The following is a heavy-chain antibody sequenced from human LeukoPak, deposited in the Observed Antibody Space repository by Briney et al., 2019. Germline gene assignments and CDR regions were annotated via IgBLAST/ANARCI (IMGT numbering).Heavy chain of an antibody. Sequence: SETLSLTCTVSGGSISSYYWNWIRQAPGKGLEWIGFIHYSGDTNYNPSLRSRVTISVDTSKNHFSLKLSSVTAADTAVYYCARAGGLVVAGTFDPWGQGTLVTVSS. V-gene: IGHV4-59*01. CDR1: GGSISSYY. J-gene: IGHJ5*02. CDR2: IHYSGDT. CDR3: ARAGGLVVAGTFDP. D-gene: IGHD6-19*01.